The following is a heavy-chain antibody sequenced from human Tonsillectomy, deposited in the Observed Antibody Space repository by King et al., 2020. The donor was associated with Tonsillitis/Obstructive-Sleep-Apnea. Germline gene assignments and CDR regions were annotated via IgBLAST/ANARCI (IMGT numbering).Heavy chain of an antibody. CDR1: GFTFSSYA. D-gene: IGHD7-27*01. CDR3: ARELTGEQGYFDY. CDR2: ISSSSSYI. Sequence: VQLVESGGGLVQPGGSLRLSCAASGFTFSSYAMSWVHQAPGKGLEWVSSISSSSSYIYYADSVKGRFTISRDNAKNSLYLQMNSLRAEDTAVYYCARELTGEQGYFDYWGQGTLVTVSS. V-gene: IGHV3-21*01. J-gene: IGHJ4*02.